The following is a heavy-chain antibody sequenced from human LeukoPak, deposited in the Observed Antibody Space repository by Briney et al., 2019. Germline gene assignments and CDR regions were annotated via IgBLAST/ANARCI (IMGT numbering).Heavy chain of an antibody. CDR2: IIPMFGTA. J-gene: IGHJ6*04. CDR1: GGTFSSYA. V-gene: IGHV1-69*05. CDR3: AREIHDCGMDV. Sequence: GSSVTVSCKASGGTFSSYAISWVRQAPGQGLEWMGGIIPMFGTANYAQKFQGSVTITTDESTSKAYMELSRLRAEDTAVYYCAREIHDCGMDVWGKGTTVTVSS.